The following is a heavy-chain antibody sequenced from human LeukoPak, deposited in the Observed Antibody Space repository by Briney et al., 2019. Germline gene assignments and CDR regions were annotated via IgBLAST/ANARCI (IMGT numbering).Heavy chain of an antibody. CDR1: GGSFSGFY. CDR3: ARGLGEGYPDH. CDR2: IFPGGRI. D-gene: IGHD5-12*01. J-gene: IGHJ4*02. V-gene: IGHV4-34*01. Sequence: SETLSLTCAVHGGSFSGFYWTWMRQPPGKGPEWIGEIFPGGRINYNPALQRRVTISGDTSKNQFSLKVSSVTAADTAVYYCARGLGEGYPDHWGQGTVVTVSP.